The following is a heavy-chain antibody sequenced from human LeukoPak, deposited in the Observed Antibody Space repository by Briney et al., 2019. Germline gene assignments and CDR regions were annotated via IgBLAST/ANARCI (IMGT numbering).Heavy chain of an antibody. J-gene: IGHJ4*02. V-gene: IGHV1-69*06. D-gene: IGHD3-16*01. CDR1: GGTFSSYA. CDR2: IIPIFGTA. CDR3: AREGTFGGVNRYFDY. Sequence: ASVKVSCKASGGTFSSYAISWVRQTPGQGLEWMGGIIPIFGTANYAQKFQGRVTITADKSTSTAYMELSSLRSEDTAVYYCAREGTFGGVNRYFDYWGQGTLVTVSS.